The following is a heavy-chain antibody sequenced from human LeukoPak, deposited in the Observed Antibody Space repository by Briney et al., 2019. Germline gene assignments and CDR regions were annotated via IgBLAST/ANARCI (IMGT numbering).Heavy chain of an antibody. Sequence: SVKVSCKASGGTFSSYAISWVRQAPGQGLEWMGGIIPIFGTANYAQKFQGRVTITADESTSTAYMELSSLRSEDTAVYYCARDGFGYYDSSGYRPYNWFDPWGQGTLVTVSS. V-gene: IGHV1-69*13. CDR1: GGTFSSYA. CDR2: IIPIFGTA. D-gene: IGHD3-22*01. J-gene: IGHJ5*02. CDR3: ARDGFGYYDSSGYRPYNWFDP.